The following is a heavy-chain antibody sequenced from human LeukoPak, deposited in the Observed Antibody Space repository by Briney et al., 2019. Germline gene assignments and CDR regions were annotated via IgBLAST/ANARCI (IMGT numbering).Heavy chain of an antibody. V-gene: IGHV4-4*07. CDR2: IYTTGST. Sequence: SETLPLTCTVSGGSISSYYWSWIRQPAGKGLEWIGRIYTTGSTNYNPSLKSRVTISVDTSKNQFSLKLSSVTAADTAVYYCAREVFCSGGSCYSSYWSDPWGQGTLVTVSS. CDR1: GGSISSYY. D-gene: IGHD2-15*01. CDR3: AREVFCSGGSCYSSYWSDP. J-gene: IGHJ5*02.